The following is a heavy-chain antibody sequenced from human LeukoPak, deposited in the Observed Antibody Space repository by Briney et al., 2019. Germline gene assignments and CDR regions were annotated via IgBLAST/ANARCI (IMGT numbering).Heavy chain of an antibody. D-gene: IGHD3-9*01. CDR1: GGSISSYY. CDR3: ARVGIRTMFLGFFDY. V-gene: IGHV4-59*01. Sequence: SETLSLTCTVSGGSISSYYWSWIRQSPGKGLECIGYIHYTGSTNYNPSLKSRVTISVETSKNQFSLKLKSVTAADTAVYYCARVGIRTMFLGFFDYWGQGTLVTVSS. J-gene: IGHJ4*02. CDR2: IHYTGST.